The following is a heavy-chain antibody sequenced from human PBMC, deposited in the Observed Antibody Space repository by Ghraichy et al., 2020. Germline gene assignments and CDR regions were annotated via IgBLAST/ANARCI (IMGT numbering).Heavy chain of an antibody. CDR2: IRNDGLDV. CDR3: AKDQSHAFDY. J-gene: IGHJ4*02. Sequence: GGSLRLSCAASGFAFSVYNMHWVRQAPGRRLEWVGFIRNDGLDVYYVDSVKGRFTSSRDNSKNTLYLQMNSLRADDTAVYYCAKDQSHAFDYWGQGALVTVSS. V-gene: IGHV3-30*02. CDR1: GFAFSVYN.